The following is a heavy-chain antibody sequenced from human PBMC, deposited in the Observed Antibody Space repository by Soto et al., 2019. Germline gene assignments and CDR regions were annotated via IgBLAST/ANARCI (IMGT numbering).Heavy chain of an antibody. CDR2: KSYDGSNK. CDR1: GFTFRSYV. D-gene: IGHD3-16*01. Sequence: QVQLVESGGGVVQPGASLRLSCVGSGFTFRSYVIHGVRQAPGKWLEWVALKSYDGSNKYYDDSVKGRFTISRDNSRNTVDLPMDSMRLDEKALYYCARWGTTGGLDVWGQGTLVSVSS. V-gene: IGHV3-30*14. CDR3: ARWGTTGGLDV. J-gene: IGHJ4*02.